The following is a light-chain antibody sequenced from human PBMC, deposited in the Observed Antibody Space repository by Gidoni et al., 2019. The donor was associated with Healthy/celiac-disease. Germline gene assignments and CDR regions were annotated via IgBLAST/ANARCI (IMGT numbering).Light chain of an antibody. V-gene: IGLV2-23*02. J-gene: IGLJ3*02. CDR3: CSYAGSSTWV. Sequence: QSALTQPASVSGSPGQSITISCTGTSSDVGSYNLVSWYQQHPGKAPKLMIYEVSKRPSGVSNRFSGSKSGNTASLTISGLQAEDEADYYCCSYAGSSTWVFGGGTKVTDL. CDR1: SSDVGSYNL. CDR2: EVS.